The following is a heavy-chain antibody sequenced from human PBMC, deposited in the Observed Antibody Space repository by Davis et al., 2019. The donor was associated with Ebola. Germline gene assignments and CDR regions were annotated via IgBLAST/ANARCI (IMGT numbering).Heavy chain of an antibody. CDR1: RYTFISYG. D-gene: IGHD2-8*02. J-gene: IGHJ4*02. CDR2: ISAYNGNT. V-gene: IGHV1-18*01. Sequence: SVNVSLMASRYTFISYGISWLRQPPGQGLEWMGWISAYNGNTNYAQKLQGRVTMTTDTSTSTAYMELRSLRSDDTAVYYCARALGYCTGGVCPYFDYWGQGTLVTVSS. CDR3: ARALGYCTGGVCPYFDY.